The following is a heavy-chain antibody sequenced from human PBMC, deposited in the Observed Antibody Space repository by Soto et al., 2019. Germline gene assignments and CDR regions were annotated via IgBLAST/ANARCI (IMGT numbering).Heavy chain of an antibody. D-gene: IGHD1-26*01. CDR3: ARSSGTYSDFDY. Sequence: ASVKVSCKASGYSFTAYCVHWVRQAHGQGLEWMGWINPNSGGTNYAQRFQVMVAMTTDTSTNTAHMELNSLKSDDTALYFCARSSGTYSDFDYWGQGTQVTVSS. J-gene: IGHJ4*01. V-gene: IGHV1-2*02. CDR1: GYSFTAYC. CDR2: INPNSGGT.